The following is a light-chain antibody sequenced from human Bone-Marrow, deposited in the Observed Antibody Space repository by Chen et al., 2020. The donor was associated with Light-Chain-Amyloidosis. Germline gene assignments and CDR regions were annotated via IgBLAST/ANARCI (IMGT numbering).Light chain of an antibody. CDR2: RDT. CDR3: QSADSSGTYEVI. Sequence: YELTQPPSVSVSPGQTARITRSGDDFPTKYAYWYQQKPGQAPVLVIHRDTERPSGISERFSGSSSVTTATLTISGVQAEDEADYHCQSADSSGTYEVIFGGGTKLTVL. V-gene: IGLV3-25*03. J-gene: IGLJ2*01. CDR1: DFPTKY.